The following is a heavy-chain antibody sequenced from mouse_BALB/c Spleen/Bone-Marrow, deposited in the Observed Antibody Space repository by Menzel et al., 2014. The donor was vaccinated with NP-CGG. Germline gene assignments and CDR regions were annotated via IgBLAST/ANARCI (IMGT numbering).Heavy chain of an antibody. CDR3: ARWKLGRAWFAY. D-gene: IGHD4-1*01. CDR1: GFNIKDTY. J-gene: IGHJ3*01. CDR2: IDPADGNT. Sequence: VKLQESGAELVKPGASVKLSCTASGFNIKDTYMHWVKQRPEQGLEWIGRIDPADGNTKYDPKFQGKATITADTSSNTAYLQLSSLTSEDTAVYYCARWKLGRAWFAYWGQGTLVTVSA. V-gene: IGHV14-3*02.